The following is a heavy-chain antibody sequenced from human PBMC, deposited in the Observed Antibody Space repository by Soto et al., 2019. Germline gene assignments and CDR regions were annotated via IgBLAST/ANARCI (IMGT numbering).Heavy chain of an antibody. V-gene: IGHV4-39*01. D-gene: IGHD3-3*01. CDR3: ARQDATMGYYAFWSGFPVAH. J-gene: IGHJ4*02. Sequence: QMQLQESGPGLVKPSETLSLTCTVSGGSISSSSYYWGWIRQSPGKGLEWIGSIYYAGDTQYNPSLKSRVTLSVDRSNNQFSLKVTSVTAADTAVYYCARQDATMGYYAFWSGFPVAHWGQGPLVTVSS. CDR1: GGSISSSSYY. CDR2: IYYAGDT.